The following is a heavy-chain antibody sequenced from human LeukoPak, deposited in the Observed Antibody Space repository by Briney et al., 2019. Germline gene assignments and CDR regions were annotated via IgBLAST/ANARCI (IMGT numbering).Heavy chain of an antibody. CDR2: ISGSGGST. V-gene: IGHV3-23*01. D-gene: IGHD2-15*01. Sequence: GGSLRLSCAASGFTFSSYVMSWVRQAPGKGLEWVSTISGSGGSTYYADSVKGRFTISRDNSKNTLYLQMNSLRAEDTAVYYCAKREVAGYYFDYWGQGTLVTVSS. J-gene: IGHJ4*02. CDR3: AKREVAGYYFDY. CDR1: GFTFSSYV.